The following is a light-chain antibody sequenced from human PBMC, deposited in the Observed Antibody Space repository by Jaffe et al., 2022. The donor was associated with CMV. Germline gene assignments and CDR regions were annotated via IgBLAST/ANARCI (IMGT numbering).Light chain of an antibody. Sequence: DIQMTQSPSTLSASVGDRVTISCRASQSISNLLAWYQQKPGKAPNLLIHKASSLQSGVPSRFSGSGSGTEFTLTISSLQPDDFATYYCQHYYGYSPTFGQGTNLEIK. CDR1: QSISNL. CDR3: QHYYGYSPT. V-gene: IGKV1-5*03. J-gene: IGKJ2*01. CDR2: KAS.